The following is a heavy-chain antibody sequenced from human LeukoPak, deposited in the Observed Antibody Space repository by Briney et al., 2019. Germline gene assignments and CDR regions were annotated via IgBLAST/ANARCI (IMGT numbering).Heavy chain of an antibody. CDR3: ARDRYGSSWSPYYYYGMDV. D-gene: IGHD6-13*01. V-gene: IGHV4-59*01. J-gene: IGHJ6*02. CDR1: GGSISSYY. Sequence: SETLSLTCTVSGGSISSYYWSWIRQPPGKGLEWIGYIYYSGSTNYNPSLKSRVTISVDTSKNQFSLKLSSVTAADAAVYYCARDRYGSSWSPYYYYGMDVWGQGTTVTVSS. CDR2: IYYSGST.